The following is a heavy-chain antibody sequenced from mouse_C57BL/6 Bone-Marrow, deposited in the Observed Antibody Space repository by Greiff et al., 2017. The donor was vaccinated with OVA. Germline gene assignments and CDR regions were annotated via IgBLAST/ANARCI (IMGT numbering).Heavy chain of an antibody. CDR1: GYTFTSYW. CDR2: IHPNSGST. CDR3: ARAPLGTWFAY. Sequence: QVQLKQPGAELVKPGASVKLSCKASGYTFTSYWMHWVKQRPGQGLEWIGMIHPNSGSTNYNEKFKSKATLTVDKSSSTAYMQLSSLTSEDSAVYYCARAPLGTWFAYWGQGTLVTVSA. V-gene: IGHV1-64*01. J-gene: IGHJ3*01. D-gene: IGHD3-3*01.